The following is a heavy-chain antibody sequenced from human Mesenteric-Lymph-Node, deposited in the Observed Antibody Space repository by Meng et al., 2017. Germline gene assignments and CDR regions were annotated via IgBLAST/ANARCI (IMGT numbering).Heavy chain of an antibody. CDR1: GGSISGYY. D-gene: IGHD3-22*01. V-gene: IGHV4-4*07. Sequence: SETLSLTCTVSGGSISGYYWSWIRQPAGRGLEWIGRIETSGSTNYNPSIRSRVTMSVDTSKNQFSLKLSSVTAADTAVYYCASSPYDSSGYYFDYWGQGTLVTVSS. CDR3: ASSPYDSSGYYFDY. J-gene: IGHJ4*02. CDR2: IETSGST.